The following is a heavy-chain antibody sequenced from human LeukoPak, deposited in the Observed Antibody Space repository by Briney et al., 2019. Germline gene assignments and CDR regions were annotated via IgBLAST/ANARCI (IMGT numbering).Heavy chain of an antibody. J-gene: IGHJ6*02. CDR1: GFTFGDHA. Sequence: GGSLRLSCTGSGFTFGDHAMSWVRQAPGKGLEWVGFIRSKAYRGTTEYAASVRGRFIISRDDFASIAYLQMNSLTTEDTAVYYCARGPIQLWIHNAMDVWGQGTTVTVSS. V-gene: IGHV3-49*04. D-gene: IGHD5-18*01. CDR2: IRSKAYRGTT. CDR3: ARGPIQLWIHNAMDV.